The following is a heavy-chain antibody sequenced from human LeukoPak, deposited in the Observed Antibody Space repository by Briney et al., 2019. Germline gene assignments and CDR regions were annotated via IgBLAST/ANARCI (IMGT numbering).Heavy chain of an antibody. CDR3: GRCSSGSYNWFDP. D-gene: IGHD1-26*01. V-gene: IGHV4-39*01. CDR2: MYYSGNT. J-gene: IGHJ5*02. CDR1: GGSISSSSYY. Sequence: PSETLSLTCTVSGGSISSSSYYWAWIRQPPGKGLEWIGSMYYSGNTYYNPSLKSRVTIYADTSKNQFSMKLSSVTAADTAVYYCGRCSSGSYNWFDPWGQGTLVTVSS.